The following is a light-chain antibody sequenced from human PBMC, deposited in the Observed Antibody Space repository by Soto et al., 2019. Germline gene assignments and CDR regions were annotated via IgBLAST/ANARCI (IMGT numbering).Light chain of an antibody. V-gene: IGLV2-14*01. CDR3: CSYTSSGTYV. Sequence: QSALTQPASVSGSPGQSITISCTGTSSDVGAYNYVSWFQQYPGKAPKLMIYDVSNRPSGVSNRFSGSKSGNTASLTISGLQAEDEADYYCCSYTSSGTYVFGTGTKLTVL. CDR1: SSDVGAYNY. CDR2: DVS. J-gene: IGLJ1*01.